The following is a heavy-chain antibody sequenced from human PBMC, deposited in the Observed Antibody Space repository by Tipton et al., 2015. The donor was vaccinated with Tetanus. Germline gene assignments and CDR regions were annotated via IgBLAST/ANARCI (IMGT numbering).Heavy chain of an antibody. CDR3: AAESARENNWFGP. Sequence: TLSLTCTVSGGSINTGDFLWTWIRQHPRTGLEWIGYISNRGNSYSNPFLKGRVSLSVDKTASQFSLRLTSVTSADSAVYYCAAESARENNWFGPWGQGVLVNVSS. D-gene: IGHD5-24*01. CDR2: ISNRGNS. V-gene: IGHV4-31*03. J-gene: IGHJ5*02. CDR1: GGSINTGDFL.